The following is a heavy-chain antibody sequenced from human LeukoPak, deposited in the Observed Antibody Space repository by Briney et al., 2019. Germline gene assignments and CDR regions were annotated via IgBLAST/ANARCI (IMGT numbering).Heavy chain of an antibody. D-gene: IGHD3-16*01. V-gene: IGHV1-69*13. CDR2: IIPIFGTA. Sequence: ASVKLSCKASGYTFTGYYMHWVRQAPGQGLEWMGGIIPIFGTANYAQKFQGRVTITADESTSTAYMELSSLRSEDTAVYYCARVPRGGYYYYMDVWGKGTTVTISS. J-gene: IGHJ6*03. CDR3: ARVPRGGYYYYMDV. CDR1: GYTFTGYY.